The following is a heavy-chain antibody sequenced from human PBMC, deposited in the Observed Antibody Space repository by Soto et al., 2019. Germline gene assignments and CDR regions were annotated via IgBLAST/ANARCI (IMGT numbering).Heavy chain of an antibody. V-gene: IGHV4-59*01. CDR1: GAPMTDYF. CDR3: GRSGRIFGGVV. D-gene: IGHD3-16*01. J-gene: IGHJ4*02. Sequence: QVQLRESGPGLVKPSETLSLTCTVSGAPMTDYFVSWIRQRPGKPLEYIGFMFFNGYADYNPSLRCRVTMSIAASSNQVSLRLTSATAADRAIYFCGRSGRIFGGVVWGQGVLVSVSS. CDR2: MFFNGYA.